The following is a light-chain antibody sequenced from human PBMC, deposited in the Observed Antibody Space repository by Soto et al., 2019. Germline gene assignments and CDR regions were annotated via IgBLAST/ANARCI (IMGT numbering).Light chain of an antibody. Sequence: EIVLTQSPATLSLAPGERATLACRASQSIYTSLAWYQQKPGQPPRLLIYEASIRATGVPARFRGSGSGTAFTISISGLGPDDFAVYYCQQRSARPLPFGGGTKVAIK. CDR1: QSIYTS. J-gene: IGKJ4*02. V-gene: IGKV3-11*01. CDR3: QQRSARPLP. CDR2: EAS.